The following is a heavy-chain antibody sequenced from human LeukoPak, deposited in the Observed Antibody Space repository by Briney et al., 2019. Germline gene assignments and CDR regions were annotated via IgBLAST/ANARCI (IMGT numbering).Heavy chain of an antibody. D-gene: IGHD1-26*01. CDR2: MNPNSGNT. J-gene: IGHJ5*02. CDR3: ARGPLSWELLPGWFDP. Sequence: ASVKVSCKASGYTFTSYDINWVRQATGQGLEWMGWMNPNSGNTGYAQKFQGRVTMTRNTSISTAYMELSSLRSEDTAVYCCARGPLSWELLPGWFDPWGQGTLVTVSS. CDR1: GYTFTSYD. V-gene: IGHV1-8*01.